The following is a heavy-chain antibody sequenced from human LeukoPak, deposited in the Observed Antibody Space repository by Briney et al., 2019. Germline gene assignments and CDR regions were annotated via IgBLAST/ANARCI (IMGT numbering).Heavy chain of an antibody. J-gene: IGHJ6*02. CDR2: IYDSGST. CDR1: GGSVSSGSYY. V-gene: IGHV4-61*01. Sequence: SETLSLTCTVSGGSVSSGSYYWSWIRQPPGKGLEWIGYIYDSGSTNYNPSLKSRVTISLDTSKNQFSLKLTSVTAADTAVYYCARGPGTTGTTHYYYYYGMDVWGQGTTVTVSS. D-gene: IGHD1-1*01. CDR3: ARGPGTTGTTHYYYYYGMDV.